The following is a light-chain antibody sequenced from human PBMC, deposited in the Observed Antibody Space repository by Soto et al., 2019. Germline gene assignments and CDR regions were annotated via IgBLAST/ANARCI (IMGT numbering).Light chain of an antibody. Sequence: QPVLTQPASVSGSPGQSITISCTGTSSDVGGYNHVSWYQHSPGKAPKLILFAVSDRPSGVSHRFSGSKSGNTASLTISGLQAEDAADYYCCSYTSLSTVVFGGGTKVTVL. J-gene: IGLJ2*01. V-gene: IGLV2-14*01. CDR2: AVS. CDR1: SSDVGGYNH. CDR3: CSYTSLSTVV.